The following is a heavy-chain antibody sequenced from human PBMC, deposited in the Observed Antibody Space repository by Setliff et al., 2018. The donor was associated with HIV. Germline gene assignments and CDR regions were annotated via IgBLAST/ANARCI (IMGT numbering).Heavy chain of an antibody. CDR3: ARQGCSSTSCYKDYYYYYGMDV. V-gene: IGHV5-51*01. CDR1: GNSFTSYW. J-gene: IGHJ6*02. Sequence: LGESLTISCKGSGNSFTSYWIGWVRQMPGKGLEWMGIIYPGDSDTRYSPSFQGQVTISADKSISTAYLQWSSLKASDTAMYYCARQGCSSTSCYKDYYYYYGMDVWGQGTTVTVSS. CDR2: IYPGDSDT. D-gene: IGHD2-2*02.